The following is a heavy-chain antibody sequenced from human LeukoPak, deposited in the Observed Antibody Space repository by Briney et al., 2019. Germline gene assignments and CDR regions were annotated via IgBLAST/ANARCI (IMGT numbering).Heavy chain of an antibody. Sequence: QPGGSLRLSCAASGFTFSTYWMHWVRQAPGKGLVWLSRISSDGSSTNYADSVKGRLTISRDDAKKTLYLQMNSLRAEDTAVYYCARGWDGFDYWGQGTLVTVSS. CDR3: ARGWDGFDY. J-gene: IGHJ4*02. CDR2: ISSDGSST. V-gene: IGHV3-74*01. CDR1: GFTFSTYW. D-gene: IGHD1-26*01.